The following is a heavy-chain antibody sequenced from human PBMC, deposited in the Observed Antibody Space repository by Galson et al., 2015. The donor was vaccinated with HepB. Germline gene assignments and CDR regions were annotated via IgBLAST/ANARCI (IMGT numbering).Heavy chain of an antibody. D-gene: IGHD3-10*01. CDR3: ARGGYGSGSQHRRTSESFGALGD. Sequence: SVKVSCKASGGTFSSYAISWVRQAPGQGLEWMGGIIPIFGTANYAQKFQGRVTITADESTSTAYMELSSLRSEDTAVYYCARGGYGSGSQHRRTSESFGALGDWGQGTLVTVSS. V-gene: IGHV1-69*13. CDR2: IIPIFGTA. J-gene: IGHJ4*02. CDR1: GGTFSSYA.